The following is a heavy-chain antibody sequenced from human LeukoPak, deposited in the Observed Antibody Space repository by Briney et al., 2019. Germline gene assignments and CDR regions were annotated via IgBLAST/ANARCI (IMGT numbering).Heavy chain of an antibody. J-gene: IGHJ4*02. CDR1: GFTFSSYA. Sequence: QPGGSLRLSCAASGFTFSSYAMSWVRQAPGKGLEWVSAISGSGGSTYYADSVKGRFTISRDNSKNTLYLQMNSLRAEDTAVYYCARGHTVTTAFDYWGQGTLVTVSS. CDR2: ISGSGGST. CDR3: ARGHTVTTAFDY. D-gene: IGHD4-17*01. V-gene: IGHV3-23*01.